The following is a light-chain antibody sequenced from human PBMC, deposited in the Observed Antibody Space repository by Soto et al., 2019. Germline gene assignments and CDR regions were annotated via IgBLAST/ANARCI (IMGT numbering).Light chain of an antibody. Sequence: EIVLTQSPATLSLSPGERATLSCRASQSINRHLAWYRQKPGQAPRLLISDASNMATGIPARFSGSGSGTDVTIPIISLEPAEFGVYYCQQRSIWPPVTFGGGTKVEIK. CDR1: QSINRH. CDR3: QQRSIWPPVT. V-gene: IGKV3-11*01. CDR2: DAS. J-gene: IGKJ4*01.